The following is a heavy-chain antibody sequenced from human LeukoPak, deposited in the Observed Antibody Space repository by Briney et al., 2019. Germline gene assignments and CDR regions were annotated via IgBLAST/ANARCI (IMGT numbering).Heavy chain of an antibody. J-gene: IGHJ2*01. CDR3: ARDDGGNSVEWYFDL. D-gene: IGHD4-23*01. CDR1: GGTFSSYT. V-gene: IGHV1-69*13. Sequence: SVKVSCKASGGTFSSYTISWVRQAPGQGLEWMGGIIPIFGTASYAQKFQGRVTITADESTSTAYMELSSLRSEDTAVYYCARDDGGNSVEWYFDLWGRGTLVTVSS. CDR2: IIPIFGTA.